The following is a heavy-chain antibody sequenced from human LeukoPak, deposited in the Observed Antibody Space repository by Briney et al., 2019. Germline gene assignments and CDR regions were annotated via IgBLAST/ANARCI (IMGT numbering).Heavy chain of an antibody. J-gene: IGHJ6*04. CDR1: GFTFSSYS. V-gene: IGHV3-21*01. D-gene: IGHD2-15*01. CDR3: ARVVAAQYYYYGMDV. Sequence: GGSLRLSCAASGFTFSSYSMNWVRQVPGKGLEWVSSISSSSSYIYYADSVKGRFTISRDNAKNSLYLQMNSLRAEDTAVYYCARVVAAQYYYYGMDVWGKGTTLTVSS. CDR2: ISSSSSYI.